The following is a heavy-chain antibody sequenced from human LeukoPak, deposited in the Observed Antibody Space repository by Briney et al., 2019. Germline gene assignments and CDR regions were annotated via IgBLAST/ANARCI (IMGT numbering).Heavy chain of an antibody. D-gene: IGHD6-19*01. CDR2: IGGSGGST. CDR3: AKYSSGWYWDYFDY. J-gene: IGHJ4*02. CDR1: GFTFSSYA. Sequence: PGGSLRLSCAASGFTFSSYAMSWVRQAPGKGLEWVSVIGGSGGSTYYADSVKGRFTISRDNSKNTLYLQMNSLRAEDTAVYYCAKYSSGWYWDYFDYWGQGTLVTVSS. V-gene: IGHV3-23*01.